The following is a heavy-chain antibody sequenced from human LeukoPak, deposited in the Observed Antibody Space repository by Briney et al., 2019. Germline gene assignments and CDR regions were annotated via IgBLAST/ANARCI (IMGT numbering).Heavy chain of an antibody. CDR2: INHSGST. D-gene: IGHD2-2*01. Sequence: KPSETLSLTCAVYGGSFSGYYWSWIRQPPGKGLEWIGEINHSGSTNYNPSLKSRVTISVETSKNKFSLKLSYVTAADKAVDYCGSGGRVSWYALVVYWGQGTLVTVSS. CDR1: GGSFSGYY. V-gene: IGHV4-34*01. CDR3: GSGGRVSWYALVVY. J-gene: IGHJ4*02.